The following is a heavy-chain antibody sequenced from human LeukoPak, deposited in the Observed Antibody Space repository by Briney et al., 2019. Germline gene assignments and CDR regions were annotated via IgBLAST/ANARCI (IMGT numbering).Heavy chain of an antibody. D-gene: IGHD1-1*01. CDR3: ARGVWNPDY. Sequence: GGSLRLSCAASGSTFSTYAMHWVRQAPGKGLEWVAIMWYDGSKQYYADSLKGRFTISRDTSKNTLYLQMNSLRAEDTAMYYCARGVWNPDYWGQGTLVTVSS. CDR1: GSTFSTYA. CDR2: MWYDGSKQ. J-gene: IGHJ4*02. V-gene: IGHV3-33*01.